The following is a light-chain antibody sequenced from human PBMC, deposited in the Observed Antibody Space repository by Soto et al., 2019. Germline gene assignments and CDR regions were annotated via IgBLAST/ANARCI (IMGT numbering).Light chain of an antibody. CDR2: EVN. CDR1: SGDDGGSNY. Sequence: QSALIEPGSLSGSPGQSITISWTGTSGDDGGSNYVSCYQHYQHRAPKLLIYEVNYRPSGVSSRFSGSKSGNTASLPISALQAEDEADYYCSSYTSSNTLEVFGVGTKVT. CDR3: SSYTSSNTLEV. V-gene: IGLV2-14*01. J-gene: IGLJ1*01.